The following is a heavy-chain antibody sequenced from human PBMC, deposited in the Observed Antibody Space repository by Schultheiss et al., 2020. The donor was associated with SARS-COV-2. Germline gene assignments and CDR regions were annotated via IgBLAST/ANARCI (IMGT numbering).Heavy chain of an antibody. CDR1: GFTFSNYA. J-gene: IGHJ6*02. CDR2: ISYDGSNK. V-gene: IGHV3-30*04. CDR3: ARVMGGYYYYGMDV. D-gene: IGHD3-10*01. Sequence: GGSLRLSCAASGFTFSNYAMHWVRQAPGKGLEWVAVISYDGSNKYYADFVKGRFTISRDNSKNTLYLQINSLRAEDTAVYYCARVMGGYYYYGMDVWGQGTTVTVSS.